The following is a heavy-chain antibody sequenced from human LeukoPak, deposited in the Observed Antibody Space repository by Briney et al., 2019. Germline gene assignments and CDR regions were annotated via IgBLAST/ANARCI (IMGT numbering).Heavy chain of an antibody. D-gene: IGHD5-24*01. J-gene: IGHJ5*02. CDR3: ARGAPINGYNYYPS. V-gene: IGHV4-61*08. CDR1: GGSISSGGYY. CDR2: IYYSGST. Sequence: SETLSLTCTVSGGSISSGGYYWSWIRQHPGKGLEWIGYIYYSGSTNYNPSLKGRVTMSVDTSKNQFSLKLTSVTAADTAVYYCARGAPINGYNYYPSWGQGTLVTVSS.